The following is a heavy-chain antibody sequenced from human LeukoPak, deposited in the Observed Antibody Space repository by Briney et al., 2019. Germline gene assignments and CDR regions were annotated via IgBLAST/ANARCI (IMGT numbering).Heavy chain of an antibody. CDR3: ARRGGYSSGRPFDY. CDR2: IYYSGST. D-gene: IGHD6-19*01. Sequence: PSETLSLTCTVSGGSISSSSYYWGWIRQPPGKGLEWIGSIYYSGSTYYNPSLKSRVTISVDTSKNQFSLKLSSVTAADTAVYYCARRGGYSSGRPFDYWGQGTLVTVSS. CDR1: GGSISSSSYY. V-gene: IGHV4-39*01. J-gene: IGHJ4*02.